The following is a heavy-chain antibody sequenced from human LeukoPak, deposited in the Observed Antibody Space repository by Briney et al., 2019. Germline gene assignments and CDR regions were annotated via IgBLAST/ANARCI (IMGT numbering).Heavy chain of an antibody. V-gene: IGHV3-23*01. D-gene: IGHD2-2*01. CDR2: TSGRGGRT. Sequence: GGSLRLSCAASGFTFSNYAMSWVRQAPGKGMEWVSVTSGRGGRTYYSDSVKGRFTISRDHSTSTLYLQLDSVRAARTAIYYCAKEGRSSSCYSDYMDVWGKGTTVTVSS. CDR3: AKEGRSSSCYSDYMDV. J-gene: IGHJ6*03. CDR1: GFTFSNYA.